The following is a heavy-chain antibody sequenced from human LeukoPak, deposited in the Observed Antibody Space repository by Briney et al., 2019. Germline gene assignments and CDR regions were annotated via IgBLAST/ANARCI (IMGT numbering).Heavy chain of an antibody. CDR1: GDTVSSNSAA. CDR2: TYYRSKWYN. Sequence: SQTLSLTCAISGDTVSSNSAAWNCIRQSPSRGLEWLGRTYYRSKWYNDYAVSVKSRIIINPDTSKNQFSLQLNSVTPEDTAVYYCARERSFGGSYPCDYWGQGTLVTVSS. J-gene: IGHJ4*02. D-gene: IGHD1-26*01. V-gene: IGHV6-1*01. CDR3: ARERSFGGSYPCDY.